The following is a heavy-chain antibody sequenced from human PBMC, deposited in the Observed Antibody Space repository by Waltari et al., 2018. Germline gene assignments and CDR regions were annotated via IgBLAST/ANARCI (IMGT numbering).Heavy chain of an antibody. CDR3: ASSCFPNWVYYYYGMDV. CDR2: IIPSFGTA. Sequence: QVQLVQSGAEVKKPGSSVKVSCKASGGTFSSYAISWVRQAPGQGLEWMGGIIPSFGTANYAQKFQGRVTITADESTSTAYMELSSLRSEDTAVYYCASSCFPNWVYYYYGMDVWGQGTTVTVSS. D-gene: IGHD7-27*01. J-gene: IGHJ6*02. CDR1: GGTFSSYA. V-gene: IGHV1-69*01.